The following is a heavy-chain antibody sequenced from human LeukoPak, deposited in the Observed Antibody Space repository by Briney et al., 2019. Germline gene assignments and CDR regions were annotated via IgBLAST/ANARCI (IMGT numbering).Heavy chain of an antibody. V-gene: IGHV3-30*02. J-gene: IGHJ4*02. CDR1: GFTFSRYG. Sequence: GGSLRLSCAASGFTFSRYGMYWVRQAPGKGLELVAFIRFDGSNKYYADSVKGRFTISRDNSKNTLHLQMSSLRGEDTAVYYCAKDFTYAVAGRGDFDYWGQGTLVTVSS. CDR2: IRFDGSNK. D-gene: IGHD6-19*01. CDR3: AKDFTYAVAGRGDFDY.